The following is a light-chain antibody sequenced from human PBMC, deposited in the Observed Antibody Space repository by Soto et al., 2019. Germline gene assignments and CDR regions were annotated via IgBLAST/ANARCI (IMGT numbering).Light chain of an antibody. CDR1: SSNIGSNT. CDR3: AAWDDSLSGPV. Sequence: QSVLTQPPSASGTPGQRVTISCSGSSSNIGSNTVNWYQQVPGTAPKLLIYSNDQRPSGVPDRFSGSKSSTSASLAISGLQSEDEADYSCAAWDDSLSGPVFGGGTKLTVL. J-gene: IGLJ2*01. V-gene: IGLV1-44*01. CDR2: SND.